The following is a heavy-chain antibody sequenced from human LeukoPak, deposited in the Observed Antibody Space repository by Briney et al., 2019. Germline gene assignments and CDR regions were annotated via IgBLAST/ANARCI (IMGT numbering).Heavy chain of an antibody. CDR1: GYSFTSYW. Sequence: GESLKISWKGTGYSFTSYWIGWVRQMPGKGLEWMGIFYPGDSDTRYSPSFQGQVTISADKSISTAYLQWSSLKASDTAMYYCARQKYYYGSGSRHPFDYWGQGTLVTVSS. J-gene: IGHJ4*02. D-gene: IGHD3-10*01. CDR2: FYPGDSDT. CDR3: ARQKYYYGSGSRHPFDY. V-gene: IGHV5-51*01.